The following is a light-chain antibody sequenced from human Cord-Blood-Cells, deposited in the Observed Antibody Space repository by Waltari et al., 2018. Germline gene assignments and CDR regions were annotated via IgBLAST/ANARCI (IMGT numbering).Light chain of an antibody. J-gene: IGKJ1*01. CDR2: KAS. V-gene: IGKV1-5*03. Sequence: DIQMTHSTSTLSASVCARATITSRASQSISSWLAWYQLKTGKAPKLLIYKASSLESGVPSRFSGSGSGTEFTLTISGLQPDDFATYYCQQYNSYSRAFGQGTKVEIK. CDR3: QQYNSYSRA. CDR1: QSISSW.